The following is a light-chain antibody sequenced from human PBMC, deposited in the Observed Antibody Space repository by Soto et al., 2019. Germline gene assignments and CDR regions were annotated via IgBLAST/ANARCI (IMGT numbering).Light chain of an antibody. CDR1: NIGTRN. Sequence: SYELTQPLSVSVPLGQTASITCGGNNIGTRNVHWYHQKPGQAPVLVVYRDSNRPSGIPERFSGSNSGNTATLTISRAQAGDEADYYCHVWDSSTAVFGGGTKLTVL. V-gene: IGLV3-9*01. CDR2: RDS. CDR3: HVWDSSTAV. J-gene: IGLJ3*02.